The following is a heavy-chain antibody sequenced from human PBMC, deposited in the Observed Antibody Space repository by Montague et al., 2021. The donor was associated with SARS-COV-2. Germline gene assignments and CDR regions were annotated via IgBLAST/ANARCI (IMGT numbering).Heavy chain of an antibody. CDR3: ARGHQGVAMIVVVMIGAEYYFDY. Sequence: SETLSLTCAVYGGSLNDYYWSWIRQPPGKVLEWIGEINHGGITNYSPSLKSRVTISADTSKNQFSLKLKSVTAADTANYYCARGHQGVAMIVVVMIGAEYYFDYWGQGSLVTVSS. V-gene: IGHV4-34*01. CDR1: GGSLNDYY. D-gene: IGHD3-22*01. J-gene: IGHJ4*02. CDR2: INHGGIT.